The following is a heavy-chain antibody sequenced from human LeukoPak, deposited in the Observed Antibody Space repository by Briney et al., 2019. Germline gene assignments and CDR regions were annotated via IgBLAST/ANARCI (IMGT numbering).Heavy chain of an antibody. CDR1: KYTFSGYY. V-gene: IGHV1-2*02. CDR2: INPKTGDT. J-gene: IGHJ3*02. CDR3: ATVALDDFWSGYDRFDI. Sequence: ASVKVSCKASKYTFSGYYMHWVRQAPGQGLQWMGWINPKTGDTNYAQKFQGRVTMTRDTSISTGYMSLSRLRSDDTAVYYCATVALDDFWSGYDRFDIWGQGTMVIVS. D-gene: IGHD3-3*01.